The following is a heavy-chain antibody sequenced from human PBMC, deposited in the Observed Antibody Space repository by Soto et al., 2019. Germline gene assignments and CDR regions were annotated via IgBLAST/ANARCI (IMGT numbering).Heavy chain of an antibody. J-gene: IGHJ2*01. CDR3: ANLVSGYPDPGDWYFDL. Sequence: QLQLQESGPGLVKPSETLSLTCTVSGGSISSSSYYWVWIRQPPGKGLQWIGSIYYGGNTYYNPSFRGRVTSSVATSKNQFSLKLSSETAADTAVYYCANLVSGYPDPGDWYFDLWGRGTLLTVSS. CDR2: IYYGGNT. V-gene: IGHV4-39*01. D-gene: IGHD3-3*01. CDR1: GGSISSSSYY.